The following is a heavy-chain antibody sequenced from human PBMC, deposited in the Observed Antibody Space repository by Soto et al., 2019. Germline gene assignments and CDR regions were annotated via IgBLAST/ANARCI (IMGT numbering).Heavy chain of an antibody. CDR3: ARDGGVVPAALYYYGMDV. CDR1: GDSVSSNSAA. Sequence: PSQTLSLTCAISGDSVSSNSAAWNWIRQSPSRGLEWLGRTYYRSKWYNDYAVSVKSRITINPDTSKNQFSLQLNSVAPEDTAVYYCARDGGVVPAALYYYGMDVWCQGTTVTVSS. J-gene: IGHJ6*02. D-gene: IGHD2-2*01. V-gene: IGHV6-1*01. CDR2: TYYRSKWYN.